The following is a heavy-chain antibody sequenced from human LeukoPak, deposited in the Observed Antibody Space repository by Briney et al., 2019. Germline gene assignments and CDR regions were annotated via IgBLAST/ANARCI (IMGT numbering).Heavy chain of an antibody. D-gene: IGHD2-15*01. CDR3: ARLAFSYCSGGACSRFDY. Sequence: GESLKISCQGSGYSFTTYWIAWVRQIPGRGLEWMGIIYPGDSHIRYSPSFEGQVTISADKSIGNAYLQWSSLKASDTAMYYCARLAFSYCSGGACSRFDYWGHGTLVTVSS. CDR2: IYPGDSHI. CDR1: GYSFTTYW. V-gene: IGHV5-51*01. J-gene: IGHJ4*01.